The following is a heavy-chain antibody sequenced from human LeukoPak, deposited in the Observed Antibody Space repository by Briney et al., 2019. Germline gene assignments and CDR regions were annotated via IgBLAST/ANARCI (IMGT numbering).Heavy chain of an antibody. D-gene: IGHD3-22*01. CDR3: ARETGSSGYYFDY. CDR2: ISSSSSYI. V-gene: IGHV3-21*01. J-gene: IGHJ4*02. Sequence: PGGSLRLSCAASGFTFSSYSMNWVRQAPGKGLEWASSISSSSSYIYYADSVKGRFTISRDNAKNSLYLQMNSLRAEDTAVYYCARETGSSGYYFDYWGQGTLVTVSS. CDR1: GFTFSSYS.